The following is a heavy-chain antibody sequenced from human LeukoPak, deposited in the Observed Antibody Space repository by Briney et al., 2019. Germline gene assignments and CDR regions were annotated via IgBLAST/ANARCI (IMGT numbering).Heavy chain of an antibody. D-gene: IGHD1-26*01. CDR3: ARIVRELPALDY. Sequence: PGGSLRLSCAASGFTFSSYEMNWVRQPPGKGLEWIGEINHSGSTNYNPSLKSRVTISVDTSKNQFSLKLSSVTAADTAVYYCARIVRELPALDYWGQGTLVTVSS. V-gene: IGHV4-34*01. J-gene: IGHJ4*02. CDR2: INHSGST. CDR1: GFTFSSYE.